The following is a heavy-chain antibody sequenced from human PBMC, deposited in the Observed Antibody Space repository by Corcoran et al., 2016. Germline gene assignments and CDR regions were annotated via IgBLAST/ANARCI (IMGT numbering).Heavy chain of an antibody. CDR3: AGETPHTGTRAFDI. D-gene: IGHD1-1*01. CDR1: GGSIGNYY. V-gene: IGHV4-59*01. J-gene: IGHJ3*02. CDR2: NSNSGSS. Sequence: QVRLQESGPGLVKPSATLSLTCTVSGGSIGNYYWIWIRQSPGKGLEWIGYNSNSGSSDYNPSLRSRVTISVDTSKNQFSLSLTSVTAADTALYYCAGETPHTGTRAFDIWGQGTMVTVSS.